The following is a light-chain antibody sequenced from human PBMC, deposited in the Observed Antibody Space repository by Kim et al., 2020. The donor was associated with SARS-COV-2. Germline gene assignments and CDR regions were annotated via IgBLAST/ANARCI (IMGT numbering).Light chain of an antibody. CDR2: GAS. Sequence: EIVLTQSPGTLSLSPGEGAALSCRASQSVRSNYVAWYQQKAGQAPRLVIYGASRRATGIPDRFSGSGSGTDFTLTISRLESEDFAVYYCQQYGTAPLTFGGGTKVDIK. V-gene: IGKV3-20*01. CDR3: QQYGTAPLT. J-gene: IGKJ4*01. CDR1: QSVRSNY.